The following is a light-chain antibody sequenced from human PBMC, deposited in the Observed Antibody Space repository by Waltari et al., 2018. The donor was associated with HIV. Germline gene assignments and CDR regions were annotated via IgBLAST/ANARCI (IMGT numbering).Light chain of an antibody. Sequence: ILMTQSPVSLAVSLGARATINCKSRQTLLYSSNNKNYLAWYQHKPGQPPKLLIYWASTRQSGVPDRFSGSGSGTNFTLTINKLQSEDVATYYCQQYYRTPLTFGGGTKVGLK. CDR1: QTLLYSSNNKNY. V-gene: IGKV4-1*01. CDR3: QQYYRTPLT. J-gene: IGKJ4*01. CDR2: WAS.